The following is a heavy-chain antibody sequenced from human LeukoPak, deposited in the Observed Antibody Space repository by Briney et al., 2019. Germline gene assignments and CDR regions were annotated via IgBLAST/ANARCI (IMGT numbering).Heavy chain of an antibody. J-gene: IGHJ4*02. CDR2: INHSGST. CDR1: GGSFSGYY. CDR3: ARGWYSSSWD. V-gene: IGHV4-34*01. Sequence: SETLSLTCAVYGGSFSGYYWSWIRQPPGKGLEWIGEINHSGSTNYNPSLKSRVTISVDTSKNQFSLKLSSVTAADTAVYYCARGWYSSSWDWGQGTLVTVSS. D-gene: IGHD6-13*01.